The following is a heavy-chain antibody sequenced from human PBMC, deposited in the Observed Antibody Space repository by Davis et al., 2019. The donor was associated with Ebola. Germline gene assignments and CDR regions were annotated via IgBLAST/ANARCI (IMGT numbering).Heavy chain of an antibody. CDR1: GFTFSSYA. Sequence: GGSLRLSCEASGFTFSSYAMSWVRQAPGKGLEWVSTITSLATYHADSVKGRFTISRDNSKNTLYLQMNSLRAEDTAVYYCAKFAYCSGTSCSRFDPWGQGTLVTVSS. D-gene: IGHD2-2*01. V-gene: IGHV3-23*01. J-gene: IGHJ5*02. CDR3: AKFAYCSGTSCSRFDP. CDR2: ITSLAT.